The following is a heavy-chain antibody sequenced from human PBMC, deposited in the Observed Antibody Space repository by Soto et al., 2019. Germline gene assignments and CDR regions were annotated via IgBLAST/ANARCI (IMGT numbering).Heavy chain of an antibody. CDR3: NSGGVD. CDR1: GFTFSNYA. V-gene: IGHV3-30-3*01. Sequence: QVHLVESGGGVVQPGRSLRLSCAASGFTFSNYAMHWVRQAPGKGLEWVTFISYDGSNQDYADSLKGRFTISRDNSKNTLYLQMHSLRAEDTAVYYCNSGGVDWGQVTLFTGSS. CDR2: ISYDGSNQ. J-gene: IGHJ4*02. D-gene: IGHD2-15*01.